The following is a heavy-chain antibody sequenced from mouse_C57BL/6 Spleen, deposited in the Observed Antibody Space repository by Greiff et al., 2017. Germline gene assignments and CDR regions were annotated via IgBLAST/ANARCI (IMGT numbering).Heavy chain of an antibody. CDR2: INPSNGGT. J-gene: IGHJ1*03. V-gene: IGHV1-53*01. Sequence: VQLQQPETELVKPGASVKLSCKASGYTFTSYWMHWVKQRPGQGLEWIGNINPSNGGTNSNEKFKSKATLTVAKSSSTAYMQLNRLRSEDSAVYDCARSGDDGYPHWYFDVWGTGTTVTVSS. CDR1: GYTFTSYW. CDR3: ARSGDDGYPHWYFDV. D-gene: IGHD2-3*01.